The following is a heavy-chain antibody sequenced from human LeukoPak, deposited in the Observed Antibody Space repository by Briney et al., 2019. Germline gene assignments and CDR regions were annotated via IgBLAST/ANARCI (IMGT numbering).Heavy chain of an antibody. D-gene: IGHD6-13*01. CDR1: GYSISSAYY. J-gene: IGHJ4*02. CDR3: ATRPEQQLVLDY. V-gene: IGHV4-38-2*02. CDR2: IYRGGNT. Sequence: SETLSLTCTVSGYSISSAYYWGWIRQPPGMGLEWIGTIYRGGNTYYNPSLKSRVTISVDTSKNQFSLKLSSVTAADTAVYFCATRPEQQLVLDYWGQGTLVTVSS.